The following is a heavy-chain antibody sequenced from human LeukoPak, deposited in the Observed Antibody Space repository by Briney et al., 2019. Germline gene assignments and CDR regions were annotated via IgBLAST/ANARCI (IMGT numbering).Heavy chain of an antibody. V-gene: IGHV3-21*01. Sequence: PGGSLRLSCAASGFTFSSYSMNWVRQAPGKGLEWGSSISSSSSYIYYADSVKGRFTISRDNAKNSLYLQMNSLRAEDTAVYYCATAGAYYYDSSGYYLFDYWGQGTLVTVSS. J-gene: IGHJ4*02. D-gene: IGHD3-22*01. CDR3: ATAGAYYYDSSGYYLFDY. CDR2: ISSSSSYI. CDR1: GFTFSSYS.